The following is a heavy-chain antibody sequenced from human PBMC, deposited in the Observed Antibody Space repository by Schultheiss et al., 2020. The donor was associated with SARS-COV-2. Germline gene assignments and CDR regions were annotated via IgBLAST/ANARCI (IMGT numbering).Heavy chain of an antibody. CDR3: AREHRMATIRGAFDY. D-gene: IGHD5-24*01. CDR1: GFHFSSYA. J-gene: IGHJ4*02. V-gene: IGHV3-30*01. CDR2: ISSDGSNG. Sequence: GESLKISCAASGFHFSSYAMHWVRQAPGKGLEWVALISSDGSNGYYADSVKGRFTISRDNSKNALYLQMTSLRAEDTAVYYCAREHRMATIRGAFDYWGQGALVTVSS.